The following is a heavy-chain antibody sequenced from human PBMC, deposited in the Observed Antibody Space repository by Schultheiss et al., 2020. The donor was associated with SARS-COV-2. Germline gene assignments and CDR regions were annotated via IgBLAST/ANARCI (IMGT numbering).Heavy chain of an antibody. Sequence: GGSLRLSCAASGFTFSSYSMNWVRQAPGKGLEWVSYISSSSSTIYYADSVKGRFTISRDNAKNSLYLQMNSLRAEDTAVYYCARNPYVLRYFDWLTHLDYWGQGTLVTVSS. CDR1: GFTFSSYS. J-gene: IGHJ4*02. CDR3: ARNPYVLRYFDWLTHLDY. V-gene: IGHV3-48*01. CDR2: ISSSSSTI. D-gene: IGHD3-9*01.